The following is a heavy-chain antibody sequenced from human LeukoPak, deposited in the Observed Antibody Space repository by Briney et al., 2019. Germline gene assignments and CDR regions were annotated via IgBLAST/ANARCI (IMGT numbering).Heavy chain of an antibody. J-gene: IGHJ6*03. CDR2: IYHSGST. Sequence: KPSETLSLTCTVSGGSISSYYWGWIRQPPGKGLEWIGSIYHSGSTYYNPSLKSRVTISVDTSKNQFSLKLSSVTAADTAVYYCARQSPWDYYMDVWGKGTTVTVSS. CDR1: GGSISSYY. D-gene: IGHD7-27*01. CDR3: ARQSPWDYYMDV. V-gene: IGHV4-38-2*02.